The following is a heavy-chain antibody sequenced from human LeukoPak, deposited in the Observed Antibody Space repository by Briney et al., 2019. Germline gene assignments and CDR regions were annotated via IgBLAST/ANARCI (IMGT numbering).Heavy chain of an antibody. V-gene: IGHV4-59*08. D-gene: IGHD3-10*01. J-gene: IGHJ4*02. Sequence: PSETLSLTCTVSGGSISNYWSWIRQPPGKGLEWIGYIYYSGSANYNASLKSRVTISVDTSKNQFSLKLSSVTAADTAVYYCARLRNYGSGNYYNGFWGQGALVTVSS. CDR3: ARLRNYGSGNYYNGF. CDR2: IYYSGSA. CDR1: GGSISNY.